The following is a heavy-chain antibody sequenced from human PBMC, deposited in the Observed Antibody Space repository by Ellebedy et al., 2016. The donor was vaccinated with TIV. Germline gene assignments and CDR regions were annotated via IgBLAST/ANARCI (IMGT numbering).Heavy chain of an antibody. D-gene: IGHD2-15*01. V-gene: IGHV1-18*01. CDR1: GGTFNSYA. CDR2: VNTHKGNI. J-gene: IGHJ1*01. Sequence: ASVKVSCXASGGTFNSYAISWVRQGPGQGLEWMGWVNTHKGNINYAPKFRGRVTMTIDTSTSTVYMELRSLASDDTAVYYCTRDDRFSGTWYSAYFQYWGQGTLVTVSS. CDR3: TRDDRFSGTWYSAYFQY.